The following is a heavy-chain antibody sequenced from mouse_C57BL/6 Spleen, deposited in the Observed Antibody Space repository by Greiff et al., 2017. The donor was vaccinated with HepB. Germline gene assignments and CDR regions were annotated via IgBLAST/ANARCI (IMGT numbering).Heavy chain of an antibody. D-gene: IGHD2-2*01. CDR3: AVTMVTYYAMDY. CDR2: IRNKANGYTT. J-gene: IGHJ4*01. Sequence: EVQLQESGGGLVQPGGSLSLSCAASGFTFTDYYMSWVRQPPGKALEWLGFIRNKANGYTTEYSASVKGRFTISRDNSQSILYLQMNALRAEDSATYYCAVTMVTYYAMDYWGQGTSVTVSS. V-gene: IGHV7-3*01. CDR1: GFTFTDYY.